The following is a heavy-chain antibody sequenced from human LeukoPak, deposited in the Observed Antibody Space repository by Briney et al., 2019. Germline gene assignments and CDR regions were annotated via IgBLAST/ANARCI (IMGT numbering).Heavy chain of an antibody. J-gene: IGHJ4*02. V-gene: IGHV3-23*01. CDR1: GFTFSHYA. CDR2: ISSSGGAT. D-gene: IGHD6-13*01. Sequence: PGGSPRLSCEVSGFTFSHYAMTWVRQAPGKGLDWVSSISSSGGATYYADSVKGRFTISRDDSKNTLYLQMNSLEAEDTAVYYCTKDSSPRAADELDYWGQGTLVTVSS. CDR3: TKDSSPRAADELDY.